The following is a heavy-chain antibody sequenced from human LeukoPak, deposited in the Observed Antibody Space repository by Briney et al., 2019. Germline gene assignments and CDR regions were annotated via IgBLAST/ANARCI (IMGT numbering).Heavy chain of an antibody. V-gene: IGHV3-33*01. CDR3: ARDGYSSSSSLYYFDY. CDR2: IWYDGSNK. J-gene: IGHJ4*02. D-gene: IGHD6-6*01. CDR1: GFTFSSYG. Sequence: PGRSLRLSCAASGFTFSSYGMHWVRQAPGKGLEWVAVIWYDGSNKYYADSVKGRFTISRDNSKNTLYLQMNSLRAEDTAVYYCARDGYSSSSSLYYFDYWGQGTLVTVPS.